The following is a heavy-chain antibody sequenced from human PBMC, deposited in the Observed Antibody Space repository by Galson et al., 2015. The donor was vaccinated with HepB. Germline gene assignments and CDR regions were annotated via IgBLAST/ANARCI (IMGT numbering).Heavy chain of an antibody. Sequence: SLRLSCAVSGFTVSLNYMSWVRQAPGKGLEWVSAISGRGTTNYANSVKGRFTISRDNSITTLYLQMNSLRVEDTALYYCARLEVGDFRGGSESFVYWGRGTLVTVSS. V-gene: IGHV3-66*02. D-gene: IGHD3-3*01. CDR3: ARLEVGDFRGGSESFVY. CDR2: ISGRGTT. CDR1: GFTVSLNY. J-gene: IGHJ4*02.